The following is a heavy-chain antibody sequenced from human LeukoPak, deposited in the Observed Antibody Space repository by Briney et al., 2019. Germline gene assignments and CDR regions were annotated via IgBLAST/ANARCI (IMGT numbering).Heavy chain of an antibody. V-gene: IGHV4-4*02. CDR2: ISRSGST. J-gene: IGHJ4*02. D-gene: IGHD1-14*01. Sequence: SETLSLTCTVSGDSISGNNWWTWVRQPPGKVLEWIGEISRSGSTNYNSSLKSRVTISLHKSNNNFSVTLTSVTAADTAVYYCASRSDFTGEPYWGQGTLVTVSS. CDR1: GDSISGNNW. CDR3: ASRSDFTGEPY.